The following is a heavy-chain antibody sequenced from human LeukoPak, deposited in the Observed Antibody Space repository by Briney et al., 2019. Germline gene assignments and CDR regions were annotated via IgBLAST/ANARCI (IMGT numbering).Heavy chain of an antibody. J-gene: IGHJ4*02. D-gene: IGHD7-27*01. CDR3: VRDNWGPDY. Sequence: GGSLRLSCAASGFSFATYAIHWVRQAPGKGLEYVSLISGDGTRAFYADSVKGRFTISRDNSKNTLYLQMGSLTVEDMAVYYCVRDNWGPDYWGRGTLVTVSS. V-gene: IGHV3-64*02. CDR2: ISGDGTRA. CDR1: GFSFATYA.